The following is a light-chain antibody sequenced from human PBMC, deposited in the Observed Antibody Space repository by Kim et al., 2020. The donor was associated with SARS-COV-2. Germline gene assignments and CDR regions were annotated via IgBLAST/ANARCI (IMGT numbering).Light chain of an antibody. CDR3: QQRSNWPST. CDR2: DAS. Sequence: SESPGDRVTVSCRASQSVSSYLAWYQQKPGKAPRLLIYDASNMATGIPARFSGSGSGTEFTLTISSLEPEDFAAYYCQQRSNWPSTFGQGTKLEIK. V-gene: IGKV3-11*01. CDR1: QSVSSY. J-gene: IGKJ2*01.